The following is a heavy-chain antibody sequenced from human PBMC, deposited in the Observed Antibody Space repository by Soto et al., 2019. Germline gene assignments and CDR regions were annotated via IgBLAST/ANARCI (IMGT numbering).Heavy chain of an antibody. CDR2: IYWDDDK. CDR3: AHMLAQILGYGSSGSCYCDGFDP. D-gene: IGHD2-15*01. J-gene: IGHJ5*02. Sequence: QITLKESGPTLVKPTQTLTLTWTFSGFSFTTSGVAVGWIRQPPGKALEWLALIYWDDDKRYSPSLKSRLPITQDTTKHDVVLTMTTMEPVETGTYYCAHMLAQILGYGSSGSCYCDGFDPWGQGIMVTVSS. V-gene: IGHV2-5*02. CDR1: GFSFTTSGVA.